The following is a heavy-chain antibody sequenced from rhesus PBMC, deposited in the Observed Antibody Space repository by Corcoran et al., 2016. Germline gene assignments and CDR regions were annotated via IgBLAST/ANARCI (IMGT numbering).Heavy chain of an antibody. V-gene: IGHV3S25*01. CDR1: GFTCSDFW. D-gene: IGHD2-21*01. Sequence: EVHLVESGGGLAKPGGSLRLSCAASGFTCSDFWMNWVRQAPGKGLEWVSTIIGDGTITYYADSVKGRFTISRDNSKNTLSLQINSLRAEDTAVYYCTKEVGSDWGQGVLVTVSS. CDR3: TKEVGSD. CDR2: IIGDGTIT. J-gene: IGHJ4*01.